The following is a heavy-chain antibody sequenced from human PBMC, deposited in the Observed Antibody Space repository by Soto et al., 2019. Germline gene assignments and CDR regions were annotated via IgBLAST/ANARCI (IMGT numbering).Heavy chain of an antibody. CDR3: ARVTSRYFDWLYQYYYYYYYMDV. Sequence: PSETLSLTCTVSGGSISSYYWSWIRQPPGKGLEWIGYIYYSGSTNYNPSLKSRVTISVDTSKNQFSLKLSSVTAADTAVYYCARVTSRYFDWLYQYYYYYYYMDVWGEGTTVTVSS. V-gene: IGHV4-59*01. J-gene: IGHJ6*03. CDR1: GGSISSYY. D-gene: IGHD3-9*01. CDR2: IYYSGST.